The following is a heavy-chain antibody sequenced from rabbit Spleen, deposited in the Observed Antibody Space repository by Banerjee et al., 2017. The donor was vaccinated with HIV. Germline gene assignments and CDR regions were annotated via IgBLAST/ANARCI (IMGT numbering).Heavy chain of an antibody. CDR3: AREINDDYFNL. CDR2: TNAGNSNT. CDR1: GFSFSSNYW. V-gene: IGHV1S45*01. D-gene: IGHD2-1*01. J-gene: IGHJ4*01. Sequence: QEQLEESGGGLVKPGASLTLTCKASGFSFSSNYWICWVRQAPGKGLEWIACTNAGNSNTAYASWAKGRFTISKTSSTTVTLQMTSLTAADTATYFCAREINDDYFNLWGPGTLVTVS.